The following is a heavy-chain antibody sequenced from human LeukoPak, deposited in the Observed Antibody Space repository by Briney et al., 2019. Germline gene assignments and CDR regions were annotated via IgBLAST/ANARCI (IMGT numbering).Heavy chain of an antibody. CDR2: IYYSGST. V-gene: IGHV4-59*01. J-gene: IGHJ2*01. CDR1: GGSISSYY. D-gene: IGHD3-3*01. CDR3: ARGILGKGYFDL. Sequence: PSETLSLTCTVSGGSISSYYWSWIRQPPGKGLEWIGYIYYSGSTNYNPSLKSRVTISVDTSKNQFSLKLSSVTAADTAVYYCARGILGKGYFDLWGRDTLVTVSS.